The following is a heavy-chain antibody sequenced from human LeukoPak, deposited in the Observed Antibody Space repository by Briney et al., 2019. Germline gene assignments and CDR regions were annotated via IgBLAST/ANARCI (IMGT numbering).Heavy chain of an antibody. Sequence: PGGSLRLSSAASGFTFSSYAMNWVRQAPGQGLQWVSALSGSGLSKYYADSVKGRFTISRDNSKNTLYLQMNSLRAEDTAIYYCANGISRSSSWTFDYWGQGTLVTFS. CDR3: ANGISRSSSWTFDY. V-gene: IGHV3-23*01. J-gene: IGHJ4*02. CDR1: GFTFSSYA. D-gene: IGHD6-13*01. CDR2: LSGSGLSK.